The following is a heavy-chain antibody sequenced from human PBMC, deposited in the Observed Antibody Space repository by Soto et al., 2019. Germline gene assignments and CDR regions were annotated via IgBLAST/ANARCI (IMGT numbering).Heavy chain of an antibody. CDR3: ARYDSSGPASLGWFDP. D-gene: IGHD3-22*01. J-gene: IGHJ5*02. CDR1: GYTFTSYG. CDR2: ISAYNGNT. Sequence: QVQLVQSGAEVKKPGASVKVSCKASGYTFTSYGISWVRQAPGQGLEWMGWISAYNGNTNYAQKLQGRVTMTTDTTTSTAYMELRSLRSDDTAVYYCARYDSSGPASLGWFDPWGQGTLVTVSS. V-gene: IGHV1-18*04.